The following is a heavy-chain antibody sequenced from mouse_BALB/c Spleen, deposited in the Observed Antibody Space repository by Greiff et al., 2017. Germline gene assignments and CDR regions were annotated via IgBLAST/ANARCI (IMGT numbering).Heavy chain of an antibody. V-gene: IGHV1-80*01. CDR2: IYPGDGDT. CDR1: GYAFSSYW. Sequence: QVHVKQSGAELVRPGSSVKISCKASGYAFSSYWMNWVKQRPGQGLEWIGQIYPGDGDTNYNGKFKGKATLTADKSSSTAYMQLSSLTSEDSAVYFCARNYFDYWGQGTTLTVSS. CDR3: ARNYFDY. J-gene: IGHJ2*01.